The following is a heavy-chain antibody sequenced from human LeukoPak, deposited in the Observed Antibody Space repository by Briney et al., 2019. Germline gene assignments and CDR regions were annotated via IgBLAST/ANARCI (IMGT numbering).Heavy chain of an antibody. CDR1: GGTFSSYA. V-gene: IGHV1-69*01. Sequence: GASVKVSCKASGGTFSSYAISWVRQAPGQGLEWMGGIIPIFGTASYAQKFQGRVTITADESTSTAYMELSSLRSEDTAVYYCARARYCSSTSCYFWFDPWGQGTLVTVSS. CDR3: ARARYCSSTSCYFWFDP. J-gene: IGHJ5*02. D-gene: IGHD2-2*01. CDR2: IIPIFGTA.